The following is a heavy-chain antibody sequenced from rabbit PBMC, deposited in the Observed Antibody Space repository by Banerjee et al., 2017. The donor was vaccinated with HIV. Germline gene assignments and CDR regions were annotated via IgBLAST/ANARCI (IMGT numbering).Heavy chain of an antibody. D-gene: IGHD7-1*01. V-gene: IGHV1S45*01. J-gene: IGHJ4*01. CDR2: IDTDWESA. CDR1: GFSFSSSYW. CDR3: ARDFTGVIGWNFSL. Sequence: GGDLVKPEGSLTLTCTASGFSFSSSYWISWVRQAPGKGLEWIGCIDTDWESAFYATWVISRFTISKTSSTTVTLQMTSLTAADTATYFCARDFTGVIGWNFSLWGPGTLVTV.